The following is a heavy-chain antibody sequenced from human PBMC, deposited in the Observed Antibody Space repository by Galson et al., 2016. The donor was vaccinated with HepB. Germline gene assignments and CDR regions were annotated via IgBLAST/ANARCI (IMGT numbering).Heavy chain of an antibody. D-gene: IGHD3-22*01. V-gene: IGHV1-46*01. CDR1: GDTFTSYF. CDR3: AICRQDTSGYLDRTEHLQW. J-gene: IGHJ1*01. CDR2: INPIGGST. Sequence: QSGAEVKKPGESLKISCKASGDTFTSYFVHWVRQAPGQGLEWMGIINPIGGSTSYAQKFQGRVTMASDTSANPIHMELSGLRFENSAGYYCAICRQDTSGYLDRTEHLQWWGQGTLVTVSS.